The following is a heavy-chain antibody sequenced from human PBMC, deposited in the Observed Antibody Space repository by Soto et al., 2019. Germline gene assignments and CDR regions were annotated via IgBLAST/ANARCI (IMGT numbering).Heavy chain of an antibody. J-gene: IGHJ6*02. D-gene: IGHD3-10*02. CDR1: GYTFTSYA. V-gene: IGHV1-3*01. CDR2: INAGNGNT. Sequence: QVQLVQSGAEVKKPGASVKVSCKASGYTFTSYAMHWVRQAPGQRLEWMGWINAGNGNTKYSQKFQGRVTITRDTSASTAYMELSCLRSEDTAVYYCARVPTFFIFGGVGGMDVWGQGTTVTVSS. CDR3: ARVPTFFIFGGVGGMDV.